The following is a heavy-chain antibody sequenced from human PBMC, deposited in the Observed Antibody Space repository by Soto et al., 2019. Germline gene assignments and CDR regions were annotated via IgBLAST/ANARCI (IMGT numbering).Heavy chain of an antibody. CDR2: ISSSSSYI. J-gene: IGHJ5*02. Sequence: GGALRLSCAASGFTFSSYSMNWVRQAPGKGLEWVSSISSSSSYIYYADSVKGRFTISRDNAKNSLYLQMNSLRAEDTAVYYCARDLNYDFWSAGPWFDPWGQGTLVTVS. D-gene: IGHD3-3*01. V-gene: IGHV3-21*01. CDR3: ARDLNYDFWSAGPWFDP. CDR1: GFTFSSYS.